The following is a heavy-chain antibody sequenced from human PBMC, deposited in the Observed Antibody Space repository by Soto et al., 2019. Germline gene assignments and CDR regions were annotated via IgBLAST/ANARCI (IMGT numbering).Heavy chain of an antibody. D-gene: IGHD6-13*01. J-gene: IGHJ3*02. CDR1: GGTFSNHA. CDR2: IIPIFTTT. Sequence: QVHLVQSGAEVKKPGSSVKVSCKAPGGTFSNHAINWVRQAPGQGLEWMGRIIPIFTTTNYAQKFQGRVSMTADESTTTAYMELSSQKHDDTVVYYCAREVAADGTFREDVFDIWGQGTLVTVSS. V-gene: IGHV1-69*12. CDR3: AREVAADGTFREDVFDI.